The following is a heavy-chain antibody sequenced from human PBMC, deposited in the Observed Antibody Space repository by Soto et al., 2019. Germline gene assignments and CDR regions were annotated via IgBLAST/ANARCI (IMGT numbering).Heavy chain of an antibody. J-gene: IGHJ4*02. D-gene: IGHD3-10*01. CDR2: IIPILGIA. V-gene: IGHV1-69*02. Sequence: QVQLVQSGAELKKPGSSVKVSCKASGGTFSSYTISWVRQAPGQGLEWMGRIIPILGIANYAQKFQGRVTIAADKSTSTAYMELSRLRSEDTAVYYCARDYYGSGSYYNPFDYWGQGTLVTVSS. CDR1: GGTFSSYT. CDR3: ARDYYGSGSYYNPFDY.